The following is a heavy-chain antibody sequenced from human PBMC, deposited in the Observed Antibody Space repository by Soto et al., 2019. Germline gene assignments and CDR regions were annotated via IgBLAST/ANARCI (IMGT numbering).Heavy chain of an antibody. CDR1: GYNFASYW. J-gene: IGHJ6*02. D-gene: IGHD2-2*01. V-gene: IGHV5-10-1*01. CDR3: ARRYCSSASCQRNYYGMDV. Sequence: GESLKISCQGSGYNFASYWISWVRQMPGKGLEWMGRIDPIDSYTNYSPSFQGHVTISADKSISTAYLQWSSLKASDTAMYYCARRYCSSASCQRNYYGMDVWGQGTTVTVSS. CDR2: IDPIDSYT.